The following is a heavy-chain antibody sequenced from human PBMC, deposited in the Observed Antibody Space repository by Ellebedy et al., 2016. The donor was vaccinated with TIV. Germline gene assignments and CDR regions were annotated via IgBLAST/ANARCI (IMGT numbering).Heavy chain of an antibody. CDR2: VIPIFGTA. CDR3: ARVFDNGGYDYRGPFDY. CDR1: GGTFSSYA. V-gene: IGHV1-69*13. Sequence: ASVKVSCKASGGTFSSYAISWVRQAPGQGLEWMGGVIPIFGTANYAQKFQGRVTITADESTSTAYMELSSLRSEDTAVYYCARVFDNGGYDYRGPFDYWGQGTLVTVSS. J-gene: IGHJ4*02. D-gene: IGHD5-12*01.